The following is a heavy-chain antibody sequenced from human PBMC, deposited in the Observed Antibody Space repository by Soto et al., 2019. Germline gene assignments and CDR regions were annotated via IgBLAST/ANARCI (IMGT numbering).Heavy chain of an antibody. Sequence: PGESLEISCKVSGASFTVFWIGWVRQMPGEGLEWLGSIYPHDSDTRYSPSFQGQVTISADKSLSTAYLQWNSPQASATAIYYCARQHPLDSRVWFTWGQGTLVTVSS. J-gene: IGHJ4*02. CDR3: ARQHPLDSRVWFT. D-gene: IGHD6-19*01. V-gene: IGHV5-51*01. CDR2: IYPHDSDT. CDR1: GASFTVFW.